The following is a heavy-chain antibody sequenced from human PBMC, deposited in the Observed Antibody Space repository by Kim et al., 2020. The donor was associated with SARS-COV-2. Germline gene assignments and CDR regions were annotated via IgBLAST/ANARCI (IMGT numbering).Heavy chain of an antibody. CDR3: AKDSKRYCTNGVCSY. V-gene: IGHV3-23*01. CDR1: GFTFSSYA. Sequence: GGSLRLSCAASGFTFSSYAMSWVRQAPGKGLEWVSAISGSGGSTYYADSVKGRFTISRDNSKNTLYLQMNSLRAEDTAVYYCAKDSKRYCTNGVCSYWGQGTLVTVSS. CDR2: ISGSGGST. J-gene: IGHJ4*02. D-gene: IGHD2-8*01.